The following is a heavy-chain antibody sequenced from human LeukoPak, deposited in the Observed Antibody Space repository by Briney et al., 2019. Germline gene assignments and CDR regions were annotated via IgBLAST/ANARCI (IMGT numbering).Heavy chain of an antibody. CDR1: GVSITSYY. J-gene: IGHJ4*02. V-gene: IGHV4-4*07. D-gene: IGHD3-22*01. CDR2: FHTSGNT. Sequence: PSETLSPTCTVSGVSITSYYWSWIRQPAGKGLEWIGRFHTSGNTIYNPSLKSRVTMSVDTSKNQFSLKLSSVTAADTAVYFCARDNYYYDSSGYPLDYWGQGTLVTVSS. CDR3: ARDNYYYDSSGYPLDY.